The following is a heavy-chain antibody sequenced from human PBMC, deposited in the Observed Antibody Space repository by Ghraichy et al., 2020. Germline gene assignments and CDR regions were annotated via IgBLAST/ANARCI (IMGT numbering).Heavy chain of an antibody. CDR3: ARRPYYGFWSGYYDY. J-gene: IGHJ4*02. CDR1: GGSISSGSYY. D-gene: IGHD3-3*01. Sequence: SETLSLTCTVSGGSISSGSYYWSWIRQPAGKGLEWIGRIYTSGSTNYNPSLKSRVTISVDTSKNQFSLKLSSVTAADTAVYYCARRPYYGFWSGYYDYWGQGTLVTVSS. CDR2: IYTSGST. V-gene: IGHV4-61*02.